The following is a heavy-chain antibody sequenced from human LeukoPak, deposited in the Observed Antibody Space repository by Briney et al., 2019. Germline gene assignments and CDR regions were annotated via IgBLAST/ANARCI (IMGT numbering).Heavy chain of an antibody. V-gene: IGHV4-34*01. CDR3: ARVLGYGDCPYYYYYGMDV. J-gene: IGHJ6*02. Sequence: SETLSLTCAVYGGSFSGYYWSWIRQPPGKGLEWIGEINHSGSTNYNPSLKSRVTISVDTSKNQFSLKLSSVTAADTAVYYCARVLGYGDCPYYYYYGMDVWGQGTTVTVSS. CDR2: INHSGST. CDR1: GGSFSGYY. D-gene: IGHD4-17*01.